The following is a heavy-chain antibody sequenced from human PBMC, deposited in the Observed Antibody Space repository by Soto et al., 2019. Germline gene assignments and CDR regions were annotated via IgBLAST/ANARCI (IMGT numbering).Heavy chain of an antibody. Sequence: GGSLRLSCAASGFTVSSNYMSWVRQAPGKGLEWVSVIYSGGSTYYADSVKGRFTISRHNSKNTLYLQMNSLRAEDTAVYYCAASRTLYCTNGVCYATKQWLGPFDYWGQGTLVTVSS. CDR3: AASRTLYCTNGVCYATKQWLGPFDY. CDR2: IYSGGST. CDR1: GFTVSSNY. D-gene: IGHD2-8*01. V-gene: IGHV3-53*01. J-gene: IGHJ4*02.